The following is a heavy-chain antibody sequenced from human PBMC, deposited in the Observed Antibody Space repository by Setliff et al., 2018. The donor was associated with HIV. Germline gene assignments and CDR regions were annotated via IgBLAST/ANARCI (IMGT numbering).Heavy chain of an antibody. D-gene: IGHD6-19*01. CDR2: IFSSGST. V-gene: IGHV4-59*08. CDR3: ATQRSFQRAFEAVAGSFDP. J-gene: IGHJ5*02. CDR1: GDSISSYS. Sequence: SETLSLTCTVSGDSISSYSWNWIRQSPGGGLEWIGFIFSSGSTKYNPSLQSRVTMSIDTSKNQFSLRLTSVTAADTAVYFCATQRSFQRAFEAVAGSFDPWG.